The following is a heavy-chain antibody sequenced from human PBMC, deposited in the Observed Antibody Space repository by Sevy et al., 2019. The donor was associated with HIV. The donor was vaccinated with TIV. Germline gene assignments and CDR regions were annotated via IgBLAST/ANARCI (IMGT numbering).Heavy chain of an antibody. CDR2: IRYDGSTK. V-gene: IGHV3-30*02. J-gene: IGHJ3*01. D-gene: IGHD3-10*01. CDR3: AKGLGMVQGALLSDDV. CDR1: GFTFTNTW. Sequence: GGSLRLSCAASGFTFTNTWMSWVRQAPGKGLEWVTFIRYDGSTKYYVESVKGRFTISRDNSKNTLYLQMNSLRPEDTAVYYCAKGLGMVQGALLSDDVWGQGTMVTVSS.